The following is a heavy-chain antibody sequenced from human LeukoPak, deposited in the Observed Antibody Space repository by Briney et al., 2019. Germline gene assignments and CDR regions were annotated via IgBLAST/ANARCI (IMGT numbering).Heavy chain of an antibody. CDR2: IYYSGST. V-gene: IGHV4-39*01. Sequence: SETLSLTCTVSGGSISSSSYYWGWIRQPPGKGLEWIGSIYYSGSTYYNPSLKSRVTISVDTSKNQFSLKLSSVTAADTAVYYCARHGTEGYCSSTSCPKRSWFDPWGQGTLVTVSS. J-gene: IGHJ5*02. CDR1: GGSISSSSYY. CDR3: ARHGTEGYCSSTSCPKRSWFDP. D-gene: IGHD2-2*01.